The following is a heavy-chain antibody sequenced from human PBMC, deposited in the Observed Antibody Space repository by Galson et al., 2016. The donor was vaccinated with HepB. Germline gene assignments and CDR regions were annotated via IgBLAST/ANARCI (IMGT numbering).Heavy chain of an antibody. CDR3: ARVEGLGSNWYRAPHFDS. V-gene: IGHV3-33*01. Sequence: SLRLSCATSGFTSSRYTMHWVRQAPGKGLEWVSVIWYDGSYKHYGDSVKGRFTISRDNSKNTLFLQMNSLRIEDTAVYYCARVEGLGSNWYRAPHFDSWGQGTLVTVSS. CDR1: GFTSSRYT. J-gene: IGHJ4*02. CDR2: IWYDGSYK. D-gene: IGHD6-13*01.